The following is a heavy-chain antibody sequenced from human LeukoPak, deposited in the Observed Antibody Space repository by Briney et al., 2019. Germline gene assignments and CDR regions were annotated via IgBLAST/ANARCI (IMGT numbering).Heavy chain of an antibody. Sequence: ASVKVSCKASGYTFTSYYMHWVRQAPGQGLEWMGIINPSGGSTSYAQKFQGRVTMTRDTSTSTVYMELSSLRSEDTAVYYCARDQKGYYDSSGYYYPTSIGFFFDYWGQGTLVTVSS. J-gene: IGHJ4*02. CDR3: ARDQKGYYDSSGYYYPTSIGFFFDY. V-gene: IGHV1-46*01. CDR2: INPSGGST. D-gene: IGHD3-22*01. CDR1: GYTFTSYY.